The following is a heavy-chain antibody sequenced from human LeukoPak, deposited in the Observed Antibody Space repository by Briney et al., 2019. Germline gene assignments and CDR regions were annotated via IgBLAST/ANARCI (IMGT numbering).Heavy chain of an antibody. CDR3: AASSGYYAANLDY. D-gene: IGHD3-22*01. V-gene: IGHV3-30-3*01. CDR1: RFSFSFYA. Sequence: GGSLRLSCAASRFSFSFYAMNWVRQAPGKGLEWVAAISYDGSNKYYADYVKGRFTISRDNSKNTLSLQMNSLRAEDTAVYYCAASSGYYAANLDYWGQGTLVTVSS. J-gene: IGHJ4*02. CDR2: ISYDGSNK.